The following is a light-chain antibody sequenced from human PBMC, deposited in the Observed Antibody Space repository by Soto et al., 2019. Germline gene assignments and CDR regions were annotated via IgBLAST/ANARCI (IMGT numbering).Light chain of an antibody. Sequence: QSVLTQPPSVSAAPGQKVTISCSGSSSNIGNNYVSWYQQVPGTAPKLLIYDNSKRPSGIPDRFSGSKSGTSATLGITGLQTGDEADYYCGTWYSSLSAGVFGGGTKLTVL. CDR1: SSNIGNNY. V-gene: IGLV1-51*01. CDR3: GTWYSSLSAGV. CDR2: DNS. J-gene: IGLJ3*02.